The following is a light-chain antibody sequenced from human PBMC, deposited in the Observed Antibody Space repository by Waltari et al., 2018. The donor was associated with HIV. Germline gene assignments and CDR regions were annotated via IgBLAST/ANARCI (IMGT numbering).Light chain of an antibody. CDR2: RNN. CDR1: SSNLGSNY. V-gene: IGLV1-47*01. CDR3: AAWDDSLSVYV. Sequence: QSVLTQPPSASGTPGQRVTSSCSGSSSNLGSNYVYWYQQRPGTAPKLLISRNNQRPSGVPDRFSGSTSGTSASLAISGLRSEDEADYFCAAWDDSLSVYVFGTGTKVTVL. J-gene: IGLJ1*01.